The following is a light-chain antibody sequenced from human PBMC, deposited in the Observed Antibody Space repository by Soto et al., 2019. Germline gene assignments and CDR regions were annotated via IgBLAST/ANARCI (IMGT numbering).Light chain of an antibody. CDR3: QQSYTTPALT. J-gene: IGKJ4*01. Sequence: IKLNQSPFALSANVGERVTLTCLTSQTISRYLNWYQQKPGKAPKLLIYGASGLQGGVPSRFSGSGSGTDFTLTISSLQPEDFATYFCQQSYTTPALTFGGGTMVDVK. V-gene: IGKV1-39*01. CDR1: QTISRY. CDR2: GAS.